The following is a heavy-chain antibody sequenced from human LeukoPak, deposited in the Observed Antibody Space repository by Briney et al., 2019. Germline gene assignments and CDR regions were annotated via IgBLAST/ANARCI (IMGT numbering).Heavy chain of an antibody. Sequence: GASVKVSCKASGGTFSSYAISWVRQAPGQGLEWMGGIIPIFGTANYAQKFQGRVTITADESTSTAYMELSSLRSEDTAVYYCASNPPHYYYYYYMDVWGKGTTVTVSS. J-gene: IGHJ6*03. CDR1: GGTFSSYA. CDR3: ASNPPHYYYYYYMDV. CDR2: IIPIFGTA. D-gene: IGHD1-14*01. V-gene: IGHV1-69*13.